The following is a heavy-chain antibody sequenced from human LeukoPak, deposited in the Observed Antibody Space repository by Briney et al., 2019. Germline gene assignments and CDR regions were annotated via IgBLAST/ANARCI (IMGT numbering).Heavy chain of an antibody. V-gene: IGHV1-69*04. D-gene: IGHD6-6*01. CDR1: GGTFSSYA. J-gene: IGHJ6*03. Sequence: SVKVSCKASGGTFSSYAISWVRQAPGQGLEWMGRIIPILGIANYAQKFQGRVTITADKSTSTAYMELSSLRSEDTAVYYCARVLPGYSSSSVYYYYYYMDVWGRGTTVTVSS. CDR2: IIPILGIA. CDR3: ARVLPGYSSSSVYYYYYYMDV.